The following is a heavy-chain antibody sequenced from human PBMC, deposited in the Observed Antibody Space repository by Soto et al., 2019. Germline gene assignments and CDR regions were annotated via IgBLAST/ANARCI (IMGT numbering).Heavy chain of an antibody. D-gene: IGHD3-22*01. J-gene: IGHJ4*02. CDR1: GGSISSGGYY. CDR3: AREVRGRLYYFDY. CDR2: IYYSGST. V-gene: IGHV4-31*03. Sequence: PSETLSLTCTVSGGSISSGGYYWSWIRQHPGKGLEWIGYIYYSGSTYYNPSLKSRVTISVDTSKNQFSLKLSSVTAADTAVYYCAREVRGRLYYFDYWGQGTQVTVSS.